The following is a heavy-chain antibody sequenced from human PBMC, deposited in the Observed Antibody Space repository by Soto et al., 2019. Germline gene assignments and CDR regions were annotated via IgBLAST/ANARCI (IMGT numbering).Heavy chain of an antibody. V-gene: IGHV3-23*01. CDR1: GFTFSVYA. J-gene: IGHJ6*02. Sequence: PGGSLRLSCAATGFTFSVYAMTWVRQAPGKGLEWVSAVTANGGSTYSADSVKGRFTISRDNSKNTLFLQMNNLRAEDTAVYYCARDHLIPPAHDFFYGSDVWGRGATVTVSS. CDR2: VTANGGST. D-gene: IGHD2-2*02. CDR3: ARDHLIPPAHDFFYGSDV.